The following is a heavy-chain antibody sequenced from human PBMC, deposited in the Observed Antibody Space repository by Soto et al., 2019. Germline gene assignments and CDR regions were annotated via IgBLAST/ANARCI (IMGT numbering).Heavy chain of an antibody. D-gene: IGHD6-13*01. CDR3: ARHPERIAEIGCFDP. Sequence: EVQLVESGGGLVQPGGSLRLSCAASGFTFSSYSMNWVRQAPGKGLEWVSYISSSSSTIYYADSVKGRFTISRDNAKNSLYLQMNSLRAEDTAVYYCARHPERIAEIGCFDPWGQGNLFTVSS. CDR1: GFTFSSYS. CDR2: ISSSSSTI. V-gene: IGHV3-48*01. J-gene: IGHJ5*02.